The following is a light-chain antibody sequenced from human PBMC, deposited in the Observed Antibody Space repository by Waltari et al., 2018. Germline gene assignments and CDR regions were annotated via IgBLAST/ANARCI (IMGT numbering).Light chain of an antibody. V-gene: IGKV4-1*01. CDR1: QSVLYTSNNKNY. CDR2: WAS. CDR3: QQYYSPPWT. Sequence: DIVMTQSPDSLAVSLGERATINCKSSQSVLYTSNNKNYLAWYQQKPVQPPKLLFYWASTRESGVPDRFSGSGSGTDFTLTISGLQAEDVAVYYCQQYYSPPWTFGQGTQVEIK. J-gene: IGKJ1*01.